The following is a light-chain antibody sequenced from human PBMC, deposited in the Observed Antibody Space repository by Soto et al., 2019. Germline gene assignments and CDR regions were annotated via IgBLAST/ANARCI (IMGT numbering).Light chain of an antibody. CDR3: AAWDDSLGAYV. CDR2: TNN. CDR1: NSNIGTNT. J-gene: IGLJ1*01. Sequence: SLLTQAPSASATPGQRGTISCSGSNSNIGTNTVNWYQQLPGTAPRLLIYTNNQRPSGVPQRFSGSKTGTSASLAIGGLQSEDGADYYCAAWDDSLGAYVFGTGTKVTVL. V-gene: IGLV1-44*01.